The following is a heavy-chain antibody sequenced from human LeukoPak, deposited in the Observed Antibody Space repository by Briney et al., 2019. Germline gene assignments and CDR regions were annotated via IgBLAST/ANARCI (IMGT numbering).Heavy chain of an antibody. CDR3: ARSVHIGYHDY. CDR1: GFTFSDYY. V-gene: IGHV3-11*04. J-gene: IGHJ4*02. D-gene: IGHD2-21*01. Sequence: PGGSLRLSCAASGFTFSDYYMTWIRQAPGKGLEWVSYISSSGSTIYYADSVKGRFTISRDNAKNSLYLQMNSLRAEDTAVYFCARSVHIGYHDYWGQGTLVTVSS. CDR2: ISSSGSTI.